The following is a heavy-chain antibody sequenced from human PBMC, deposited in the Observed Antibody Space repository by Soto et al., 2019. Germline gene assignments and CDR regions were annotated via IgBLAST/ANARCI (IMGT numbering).Heavy chain of an antibody. CDR3: VRQPLANLALYGMDV. V-gene: IGHV6-1*01. J-gene: IGHJ6*02. Sequence: QTLSLTCAISGDSVSANNAAWNWIRQSPSRGLEWLGRTYYRSKWNYDYAESVKSRLTITPDTSNNQFSLQLNSVTPEDAAVYYCVRQPLANLALYGMDVWGQGTTVTVSS. CDR2: TYYRSKWNY. CDR1: GDSVSANNAA. D-gene: IGHD6-6*01.